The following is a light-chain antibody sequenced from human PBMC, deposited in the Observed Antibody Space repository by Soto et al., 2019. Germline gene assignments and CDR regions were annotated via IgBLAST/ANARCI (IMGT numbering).Light chain of an antibody. CDR1: QTVSNNY. CDR3: QQYGSSPPYT. J-gene: IGKJ2*01. Sequence: EGVLTQSPGTLSLSPGERATLSCRASQTVSNNYLAWYQHKPGQPPKLLIFGSSDRATGIPDRFSGSGSGTDFTLTISRLEPEDFAVYYCQQYGSSPPYTFGQGTKLEIK. V-gene: IGKV3-20*01. CDR2: GSS.